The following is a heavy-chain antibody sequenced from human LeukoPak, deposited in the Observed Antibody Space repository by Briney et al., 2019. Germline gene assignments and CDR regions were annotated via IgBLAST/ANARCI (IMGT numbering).Heavy chain of an antibody. D-gene: IGHD6-19*01. Sequence: PSETLSLTCTVSGASFSSGAYYWIWVRQAPGKEPEWIGTIYYDGYTYYNPSLKSRVTMSIHTSTTQLSLTLTSVTAADTAVYFCARDSSVWYVDFWGQGTLVTVSS. J-gene: IGHJ4*02. CDR1: GASFSSGAYY. V-gene: IGHV4-39*07. CDR2: IYYDGYT. CDR3: ARDSSVWYVDF.